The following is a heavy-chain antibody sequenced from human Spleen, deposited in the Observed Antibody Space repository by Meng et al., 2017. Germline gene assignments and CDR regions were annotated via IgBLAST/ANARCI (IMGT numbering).Heavy chain of an antibody. D-gene: IGHD1-7*01. CDR3: ARGGGTGTTAPNFDY. V-gene: IGHV1-69*10. J-gene: IGHJ4*02. CDR1: GYTFTKYA. CDR2: IIPILGIA. Sequence: QVQLVQSGSELTKPGASVTVSFEAAGYTFTKYAMNWVRQAPGQGLEWMGGIIPILGIANYAQKFQGRVTITADKSTSTAYMELSSLRSEDTAVYYCARGGGTGTTAPNFDYWGQGTLVTVSS.